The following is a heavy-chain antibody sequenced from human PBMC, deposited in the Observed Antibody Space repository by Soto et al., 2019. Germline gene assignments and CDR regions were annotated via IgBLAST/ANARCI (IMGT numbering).Heavy chain of an antibody. D-gene: IGHD3-3*01. Sequence: GASVKVSCKASGYTFTSYGISWVRQAPGQGLEWMGWISAYNGNTNYAQKLQGRVTMTTDTSTSTAYMELRSLRSDDTAVYYCARDGKYYDFWSGHPNYYYYGMDVWGQGTTVTVSS. CDR3: ARDGKYYDFWSGHPNYYYYGMDV. V-gene: IGHV1-18*01. CDR1: GYTFTSYG. J-gene: IGHJ6*02. CDR2: ISAYNGNT.